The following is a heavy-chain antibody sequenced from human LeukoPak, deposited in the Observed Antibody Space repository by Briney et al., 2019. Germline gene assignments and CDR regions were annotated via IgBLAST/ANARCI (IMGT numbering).Heavy chain of an antibody. Sequence: PGGSLRLSCAASGFTFSSYWMHWVRQAPGKGLVWVSRINNDGSDTVYADSVKGRFTISRDNAKNTLYLQMNSLRVEDTAVYYCVKVGVYEPRYWGRGTLVTVAS. CDR3: VKVGVYEPRY. D-gene: IGHD5/OR15-5a*01. CDR2: INNDGSDT. V-gene: IGHV3-74*01. J-gene: IGHJ4*02. CDR1: GFTFSSYW.